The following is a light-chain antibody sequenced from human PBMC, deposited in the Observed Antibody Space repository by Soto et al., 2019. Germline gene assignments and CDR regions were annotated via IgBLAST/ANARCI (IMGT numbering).Light chain of an antibody. CDR3: QQNYSPPPIT. CDR2: AAS. J-gene: IGKJ5*01. V-gene: IGKV1-39*01. CDR1: QSISSY. Sequence: DIHMTQSPSSLSASVGDRVTITCRASQSISSYLNWYQQKPGKAPKLLIYAASSLQSGVPSRFSGSGSGTDFTLTISSLQTEDFATYYCQQNYSPPPITFGQGTRLEIK.